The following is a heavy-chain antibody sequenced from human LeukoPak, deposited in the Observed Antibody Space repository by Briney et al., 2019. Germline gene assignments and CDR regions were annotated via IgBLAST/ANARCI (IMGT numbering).Heavy chain of an antibody. CDR2: IIPIFGTA. CDR3: ESPPARASHAYGMDV. V-gene: IGHV1-69*13. CDR1: GYTFTTYA. J-gene: IGHJ6*02. Sequence: ASVKVSCKASGYTFTTYAIHWVRQAPGQGLEWMGGIIPIFGTANYAQKFQGRVTITADESTSTAYMELSSLRSEDTAVYYCESPPARASHAYGMDVWVQGTTVNVS.